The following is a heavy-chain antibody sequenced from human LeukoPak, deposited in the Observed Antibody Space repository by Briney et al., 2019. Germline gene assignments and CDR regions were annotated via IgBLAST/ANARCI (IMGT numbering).Heavy chain of an antibody. Sequence: SETLSLTCAVYGGSFSGYYWSWIRQPAGKGLEWIGRIYTSGSTNYNPSLKSRVTMSVDTSKNQFSLKLGSVTAADTAVYYCAREPGGGDDAFDIWGQGTMVTVSS. J-gene: IGHJ3*02. CDR3: AREPGGGDDAFDI. D-gene: IGHD2-21*01. V-gene: IGHV4-4*07. CDR1: GGSFSGYY. CDR2: IYTSGST.